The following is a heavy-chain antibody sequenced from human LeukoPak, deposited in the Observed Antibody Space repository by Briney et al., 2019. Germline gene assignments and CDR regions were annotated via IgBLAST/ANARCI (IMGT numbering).Heavy chain of an antibody. D-gene: IGHD6-19*01. CDR2: ISSSSTI. Sequence: PGGSLRLSCAASGFTFSSYSMNWVRQAPGKGLEWVSYISSSSTIYYADSVKGRFTISRDNAKNSLYLQMSNLRAEDTSVYYCARDRNYCSSDRCYDVFNIWGQGTMVTVSS. V-gene: IGHV3-48*04. CDR3: ARDRNYCSSDRCYDVFNI. J-gene: IGHJ3*02. CDR1: GFTFSSYS.